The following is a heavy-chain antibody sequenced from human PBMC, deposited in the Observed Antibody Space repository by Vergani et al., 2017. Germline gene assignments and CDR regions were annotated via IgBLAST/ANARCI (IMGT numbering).Heavy chain of an antibody. CDR2: IFYSGTT. CDR1: GGSISSGDHC. CDR3: AQGGTQVGATSHFYYMDV. Sequence: QVQLQESGPGVVKPSQTLSLTCAVSGGSISSGDHCWTWIRQRPGKGLEWIGYIFYSGTTYDNPSLRSRLTISVDTSQNQFSLKLRSVTAADTAVDYGAQGGTQVGATSHFYYMDVWGKGTTVVVSS. D-gene: IGHD1-26*01. V-gene: IGHV4-31*11. J-gene: IGHJ6*03.